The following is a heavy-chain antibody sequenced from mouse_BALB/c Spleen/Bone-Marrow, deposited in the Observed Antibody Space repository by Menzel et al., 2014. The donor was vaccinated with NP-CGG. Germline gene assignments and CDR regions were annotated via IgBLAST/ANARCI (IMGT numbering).Heavy chain of an antibody. CDR3: TRGGNWDDFDY. CDR2: ISSGSSTI. D-gene: IGHD4-1*01. Sequence: EVKLVESGGGLVQPGGSRKLSCAASGFTFSSFRMHWVRQAPEKGLEWVAYISSGSSTIFYADTVKGRFTVSRDNPKNTLFLQMTSLRSEDTAMYYCTRGGNWDDFDYWGQGTTLTVSS. CDR1: GFTFSSFR. J-gene: IGHJ2*01. V-gene: IGHV5-17*02.